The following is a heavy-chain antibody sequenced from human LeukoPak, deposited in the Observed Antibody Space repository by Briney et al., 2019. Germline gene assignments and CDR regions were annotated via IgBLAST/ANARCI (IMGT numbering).Heavy chain of an antibody. V-gene: IGHV4-59*01. CDR1: GGSISGYY. D-gene: IGHD4-23*01. Sequence: SESLSLTCTVSGGSISGYYYNWIRQSPGKGLEWIGYIYYSGSTNYNPSLKSRVTISLDTSKNQFSLKLSSVTTADTAVYYCARSVVTLYWYFDLWGRGALVTVSS. J-gene: IGHJ2*01. CDR3: ARSVVTLYWYFDL. CDR2: IYYSGST.